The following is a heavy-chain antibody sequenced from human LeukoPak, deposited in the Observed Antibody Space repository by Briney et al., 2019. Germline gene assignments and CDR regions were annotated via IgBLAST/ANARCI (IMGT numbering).Heavy chain of an antibody. CDR3: ARSLGIVGTYYWYFDL. D-gene: IGHD7-27*01. CDR2: IIPIFGTA. V-gene: IGHV1-69*05. CDR1: GGTFSSYA. Sequence: SVKVSCKXSGGTFSSYAISWVRQAPGQGLEWMGGIIPIFGTANYSQKFQGRVTITTDESTSTAYMELSSLRSEDTAVYYCARSLGIVGTYYWYFDLWGRGTLVTVSS. J-gene: IGHJ2*01.